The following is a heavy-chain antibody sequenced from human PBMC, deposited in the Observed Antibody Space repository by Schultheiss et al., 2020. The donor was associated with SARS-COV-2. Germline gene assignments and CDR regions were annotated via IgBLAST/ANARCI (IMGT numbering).Heavy chain of an antibody. V-gene: IGHV3-11*01. CDR2: ISSSGSTI. D-gene: IGHD2-2*02. J-gene: IGHJ6*03. CDR3: ARGKAVPAAIRYYYYYYMDV. Sequence: GGSLRLSCAASGFTFSDYYMSWIRQAPGKGLEWVSYISSSGSTIYYADSVKGRFTISRDNAKNSLYLQMNSLRAEDTAVYYCARGKAVPAAIRYYYYYYMDVWGKGTTVTVSS. CDR1: GFTFSDYY.